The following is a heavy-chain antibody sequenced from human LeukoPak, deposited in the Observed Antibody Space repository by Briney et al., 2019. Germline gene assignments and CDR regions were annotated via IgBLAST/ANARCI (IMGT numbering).Heavy chain of an antibody. J-gene: IGHJ4*02. Sequence: PSETLSLTCTVSGGSISSYYWSWIRQPPGKGLEWIGYIYTSGSTNYNPSLKSRVTISVDTSKNQFSLKLSSVTAADTAVYYCARHGGYYYFDYWGQGTLVTVSS. CDR2: IYTSGST. CDR1: GGSISSYY. D-gene: IGHD3-22*01. V-gene: IGHV4-4*09. CDR3: ARHGGYYYFDY.